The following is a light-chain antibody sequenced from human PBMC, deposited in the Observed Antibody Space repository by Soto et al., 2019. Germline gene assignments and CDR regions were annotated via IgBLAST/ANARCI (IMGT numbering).Light chain of an antibody. J-gene: IGLJ3*02. V-gene: IGLV2-11*01. CDR3: CSYAGSPWV. Sequence: QSALTQPRSVSGSPGQSVTISCTGTSGDVGAYIFVSWYQQHPGRAPKLVIYDVNKRPSGVPDRFSGSKSGNTASLTISGLQAEDEADHYCCSYAGSPWVFGAGTKLTVL. CDR2: DVN. CDR1: SGDVGAYIF.